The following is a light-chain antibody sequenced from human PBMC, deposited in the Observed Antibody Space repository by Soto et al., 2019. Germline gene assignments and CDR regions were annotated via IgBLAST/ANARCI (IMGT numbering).Light chain of an antibody. CDR3: QKYSSVIT. Sequence: DIQMTQSPSSLSASVGDRVTITCRASQGISNFLAWYQQKPGKVPKLLISAASTLQSGVPSRFSGSGSGTDFTITITSLQPEDFETYYCQKYSSVITFGQGTQLEIK. J-gene: IGKJ5*01. CDR2: AAS. CDR1: QGISNF. V-gene: IGKV1-27*01.